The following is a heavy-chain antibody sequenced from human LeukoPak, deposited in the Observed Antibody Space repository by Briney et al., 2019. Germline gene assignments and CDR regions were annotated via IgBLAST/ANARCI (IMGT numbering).Heavy chain of an antibody. Sequence: SQTLSLTCTVSGGSISSGDYYWSWIRQPAGKELEWIGRIYTSGSTNYNPSLQSRVTISIDTSKSQFSLNLRSVTAADTAVYYCARMVSGGFWSGYYMDYWGQGTLVTVSS. J-gene: IGHJ4*02. D-gene: IGHD3-3*01. CDR1: GGSISSGDYY. V-gene: IGHV4-61*02. CDR2: IYTSGST. CDR3: ARMVSGGFWSGYYMDY.